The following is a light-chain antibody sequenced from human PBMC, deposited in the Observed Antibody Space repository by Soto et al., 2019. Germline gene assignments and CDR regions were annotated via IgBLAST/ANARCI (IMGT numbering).Light chain of an antibody. J-gene: IGKJ5*01. CDR2: DAS. V-gene: IGKV3-11*01. Sequence: EVVLTQSPATLSLSPGDRATLSCRASQSVNNFLAWYQQKPGQTPRLLIYDASNRATGIPDRFSGSGSGTDFTLTFSRLEPDEFAVYYGQQHGTSPITFGQGTRLEI. CDR1: QSVNNF. CDR3: QQHGTSPIT.